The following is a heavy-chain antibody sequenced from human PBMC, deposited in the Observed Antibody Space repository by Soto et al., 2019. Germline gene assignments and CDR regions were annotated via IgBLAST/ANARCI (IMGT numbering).Heavy chain of an antibody. CDR3: GRGDGDYVAWFFDF. CDR1: GGSISSGDYY. Sequence: QVQLQESGPGLVKPSQTLSLTCTVSGGSISSGDYYWSWIRQPPGKGLAWIGCIYYSGSTYYNPCLKSRITISVDTSKNQFSPKLCSVTAADTAVYYCGRGDGDYVAWFFDFCGRGTLVTVSS. V-gene: IGHV4-30-4*01. CDR2: IYYSGST. J-gene: IGHJ2*01. D-gene: IGHD4-17*01.